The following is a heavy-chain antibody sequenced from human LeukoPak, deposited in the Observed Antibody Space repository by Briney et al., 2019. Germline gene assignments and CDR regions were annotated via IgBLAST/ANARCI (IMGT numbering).Heavy chain of an antibody. CDR2: ISYDGSNK. CDR3: AKDLSYANWFDP. J-gene: IGHJ5*02. V-gene: IGHV3-30*18. D-gene: IGHD1-26*01. CDR1: VFTFSSYG. Sequence: GRSLRLSCAASVFTFSSYGMHWVREAPGKGLEWVAVISYDGSNKYYADSVKGRFTISRDNSKNTLYLQMNSLRAEDTAVYYCAKDLSYANWFDPWGQGTLVTISS.